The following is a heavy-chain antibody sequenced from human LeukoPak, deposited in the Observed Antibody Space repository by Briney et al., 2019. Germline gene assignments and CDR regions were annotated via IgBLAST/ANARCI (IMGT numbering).Heavy chain of an antibody. Sequence: GGSLRLSCAASGITESENYMTWVRQARGGGLEGVSFFYPGGSKYYARSVRGRFAIPRDNPNHILYLQMNGLGVEDTAVYYCARGVYDTSGDVFYIWGQGTMVTVSS. CDR1: GITESENY. CDR2: FYPGGSK. D-gene: IGHD3-22*01. CDR3: ARGVYDTSGDVFYI. J-gene: IGHJ3*02. V-gene: IGHV3-53*01.